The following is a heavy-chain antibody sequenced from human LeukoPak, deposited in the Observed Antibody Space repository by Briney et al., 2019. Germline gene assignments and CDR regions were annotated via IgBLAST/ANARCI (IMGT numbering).Heavy chain of an antibody. D-gene: IGHD1-1*01. CDR2: IYSGGST. V-gene: IGHV3-53*01. Sequence: GGSLRLSCAASGFTVSSNYMSWVRQAPEKGLEWVSVIYSGGSTYYADSVKGRFTISRDNSKNTLYLQMNSLRAEDTAVYYCARELDWNEANWFDPWGQGTLVTVSS. CDR3: ARELDWNEANWFDP. CDR1: GFTVSSNY. J-gene: IGHJ5*02.